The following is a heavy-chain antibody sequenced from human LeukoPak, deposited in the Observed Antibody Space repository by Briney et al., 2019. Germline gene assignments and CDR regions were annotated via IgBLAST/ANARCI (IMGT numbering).Heavy chain of an antibody. CDR2: INHSGST. CDR1: GGSFSGYY. Sequence: PSETLSLTCAVYGGSFSGYYWSWIRQPPGKGLEWIGEINHSGSTNYYPSLKSRVTIFVATYQNQLSLKLSSVPAADTAVYYCARRAGYCSSTSCYTTGNWFDPWGQGTLVTVSS. V-gene: IGHV4-34*01. J-gene: IGHJ5*02. CDR3: ARRAGYCSSTSCYTTGNWFDP. D-gene: IGHD2-2*02.